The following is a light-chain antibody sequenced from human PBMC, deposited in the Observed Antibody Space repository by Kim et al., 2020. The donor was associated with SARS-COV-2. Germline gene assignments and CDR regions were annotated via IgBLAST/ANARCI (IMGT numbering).Light chain of an antibody. J-gene: IGLJ2*01. CDR1: SLRNYY. CDR3: NSRDSSGVV. V-gene: IGLV3-19*01. Sequence: SSELTQDPAVSLALGQTVRITCQGDSLRNYYASWYQQKPGQAPVLVFYGKNNRPSGIPERFSGSSSRNTASLTITGTQAEDEADYYCNSRDSSGVVFGGGTRVTVL. CDR2: GKN.